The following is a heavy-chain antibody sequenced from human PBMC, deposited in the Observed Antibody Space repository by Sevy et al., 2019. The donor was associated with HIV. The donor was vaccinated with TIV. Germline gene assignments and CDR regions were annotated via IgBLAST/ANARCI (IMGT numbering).Heavy chain of an antibody. J-gene: IGHJ6*02. D-gene: IGHD5-12*01. CDR1: GSILTELS. V-gene: IGHV1-24*01. CDR3: ATCGSQPLLPRGIYNYYAMDV. Sequence: ASVKVSCKLSGSILTELSMHWVRQAPGKGLEWMGYFDPEHGETINEHSFQGRVTMTEDTSTDTAYMELSSLRSQDTAVYYCATCGSQPLLPRGIYNYYAMDVWGQGTTVTVSS. CDR2: FDPEHGET.